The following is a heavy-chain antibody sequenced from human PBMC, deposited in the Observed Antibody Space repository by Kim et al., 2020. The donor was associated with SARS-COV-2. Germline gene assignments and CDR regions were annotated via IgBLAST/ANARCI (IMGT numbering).Heavy chain of an antibody. CDR1: GFTFGNYL. CDR3: AKDNSGAIYY. Sequence: GGSLRLSCAASGFTFGNYLLHWVRQGPGKGLEWVSAIYCNSGKLYYADSVKGRFSISRDNAKNSLYLQMNSLRVEDTALYYCAKDNSGAIYYWGQGNLVT. CDR2: IYCNSGKL. V-gene: IGHV3-9*01. D-gene: IGHD2-15*01. J-gene: IGHJ4*02.